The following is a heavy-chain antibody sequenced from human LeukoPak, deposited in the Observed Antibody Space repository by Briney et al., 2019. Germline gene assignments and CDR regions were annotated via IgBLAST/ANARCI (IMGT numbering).Heavy chain of an antibody. V-gene: IGHV3-30*02. D-gene: IGHD3-22*01. J-gene: IGHJ4*02. Sequence: PGGSLRLSCAASGFTFSSSGMHWVRQAPGKGLEWVAFIDYDGRNAFYADSVKGRFTISRDNSKNTLYPQMNSLRPEDTAIYYCSIFEITLIVVLNSWGQGTLVTVSS. CDR1: GFTFSSSG. CDR3: SIFEITLIVVLNS. CDR2: IDYDGRNA.